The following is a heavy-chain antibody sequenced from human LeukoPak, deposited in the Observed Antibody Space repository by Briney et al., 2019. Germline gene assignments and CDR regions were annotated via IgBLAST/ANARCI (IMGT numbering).Heavy chain of an antibody. CDR2: ISGSGGST. V-gene: IGHV3-23*01. CDR3: AIEGDWVPAIAY. J-gene: IGHJ4*02. Sequence: GGSLRLSCAASGFTLSSYWMSWARQAPGKGLEWASAISGSGGSTYYADSVKGRFTISRDNSKNTLYLQMNSLRAEDTAVYYCAIEGDWVPAIAYWGQGTLVTVSS. D-gene: IGHD2-2*01. CDR1: GFTLSSYW.